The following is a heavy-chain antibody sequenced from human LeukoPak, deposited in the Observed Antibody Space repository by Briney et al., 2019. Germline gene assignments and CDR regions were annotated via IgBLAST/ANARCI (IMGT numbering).Heavy chain of an antibody. J-gene: IGHJ4*02. CDR2: ISYDERNK. CDR1: GFTVNSNY. D-gene: IGHD5-24*01. Sequence: PGGSLRLSCAASGFTVNSNYMSWVRQAPGKGLEWVALISYDERNKFYVDSVKGRFTISRDNSKNTLYLQMNSLRADDTAVYHCAKDGDRDGYNYADYWGQGTLVTVSS. CDR3: AKDGDRDGYNYADY. V-gene: IGHV3-30*18.